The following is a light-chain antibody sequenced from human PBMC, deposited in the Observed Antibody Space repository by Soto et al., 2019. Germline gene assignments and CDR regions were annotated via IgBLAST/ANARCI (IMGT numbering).Light chain of an antibody. Sequence: QSVLTQPPSASGTPGPRVTLSFSGSSSNIGSNYVYWYQQPPGTAPKLLIYRNNQRPSGVPDRFSGSKSGTSASLAISGLRSEYEADYYCAAWDDSLSGYVFGTGTKDTVL. CDR3: AAWDDSLSGYV. J-gene: IGLJ1*01. V-gene: IGLV1-47*01. CDR1: SSNIGSNY. CDR2: RNN.